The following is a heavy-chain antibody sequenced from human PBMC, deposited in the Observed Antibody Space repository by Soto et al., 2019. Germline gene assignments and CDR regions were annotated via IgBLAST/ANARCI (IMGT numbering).Heavy chain of an antibody. CDR3: AKGIYSYGYNSFDY. V-gene: IGHV3-23*01. D-gene: IGHD5-18*01. Sequence: EVQLLESGGGLVQPGRSLRLSCAASGFTFSSYAMSWVRQAPGKGLEWVSAISGSGDSTYDADSVKGRFTISRDNSKNTLYLQMNSLRAEDTAVYYCAKGIYSYGYNSFDYWSQGTLVTVSS. CDR1: GFTFSSYA. J-gene: IGHJ4*02. CDR2: ISGSGDST.